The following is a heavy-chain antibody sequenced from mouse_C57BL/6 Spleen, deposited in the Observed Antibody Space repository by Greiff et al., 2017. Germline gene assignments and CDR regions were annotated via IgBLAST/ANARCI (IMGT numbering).Heavy chain of an antibody. D-gene: IGHD6-1*01. V-gene: IGHV1-26*01. CDR3: ARLAS. Sequence: EVQLQQSGPELVKPGASVKISCKASGYTFTDYYMNWVKQSPGKSLEWIGDINPNNGGTSYNQKFKGKATLTVDTSSSTAYMELRSLTSEDSAVYYCARLASWGQGTTLTVSS. J-gene: IGHJ2*01. CDR1: GYTFTDYY. CDR2: INPNNGGT.